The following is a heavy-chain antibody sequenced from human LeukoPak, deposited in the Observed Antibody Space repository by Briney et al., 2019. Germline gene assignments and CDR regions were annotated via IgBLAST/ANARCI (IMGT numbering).Heavy chain of an antibody. CDR1: GFTFSTYT. J-gene: IGHJ2*01. Sequence: GGSLRLSCAASGFTFSTYTMNWVRQAPGKGLEWVSSISSRSTYIYYADSVKGRFTISRDSAKNSLYLQMNSLRADDTAMYYCVRAPPYCGGDCSDWYFDLWGRGTLVTVSS. CDR3: VRAPPYCGGDCSDWYFDL. CDR2: ISSRSTYI. V-gene: IGHV3-21*01. D-gene: IGHD2-21*02.